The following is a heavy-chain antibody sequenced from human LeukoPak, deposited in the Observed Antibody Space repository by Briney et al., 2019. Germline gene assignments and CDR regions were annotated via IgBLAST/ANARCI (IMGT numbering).Heavy chain of an antibody. CDR1: GFTFSSYA. CDR2: IRSSSET. Sequence: PGGSLRLSCAASGFTFSSYAMNWVRQAPGKGLEWVSHIRSSSETFYADSVKGRFTISRDNARNSLYLQMNNLRGGDTAIYYCARDAGNSGYGCDLWGQGTLVTVSS. D-gene: IGHD5-12*01. V-gene: IGHV3-48*01. J-gene: IGHJ5*02. CDR3: ARDAGNSGYGCDL.